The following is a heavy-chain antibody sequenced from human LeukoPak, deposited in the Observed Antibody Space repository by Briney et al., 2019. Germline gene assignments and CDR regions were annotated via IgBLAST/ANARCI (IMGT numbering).Heavy chain of an antibody. CDR3: ARQCCMVGGTIDY. V-gene: IGHV5-51*01. D-gene: IGHD1-26*01. CDR1: GYSFTSYW. J-gene: IGHJ4*02. Sequence: GESLKISCKGPGYSFTSYWIGWVRQMPGKGLEWMGIIYPGDSDTRYSPSFQGQVTISADKSISTAYLQWSSLKASDTAMYYCARQCCMVGGTIDYWGQGTLVTVSA. CDR2: IYPGDSDT.